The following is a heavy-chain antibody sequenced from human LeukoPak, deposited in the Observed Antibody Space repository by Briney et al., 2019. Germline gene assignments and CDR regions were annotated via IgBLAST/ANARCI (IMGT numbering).Heavy chain of an antibody. CDR2: IIPILGIA. CDR1: GYTFTGYY. CDR3: ARTTYYYDSSGYRSYWFDP. J-gene: IGHJ5*02. Sequence: SVKVSCKASGYTFTGYYMHWVRQAPGQGLEWMGRIIPILGIANYAQKFQGRVTITADKSTSTAYMELSSLRSEDTAVYYCARTTYYYDSSGYRSYWFDPWGQGTLVTVSS. V-gene: IGHV1-69*02. D-gene: IGHD3-22*01.